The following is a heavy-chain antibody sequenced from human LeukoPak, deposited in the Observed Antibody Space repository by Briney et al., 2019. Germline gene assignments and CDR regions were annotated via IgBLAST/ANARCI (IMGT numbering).Heavy chain of an antibody. D-gene: IGHD5-24*01. CDR1: GFTVSSNY. J-gene: IGHJ4*02. CDR2: IYSGSST. Sequence: GGSLRLSCAASGFTVSSNYMSWVRQAPGKGLEWGSVIYSGSSTYYADSVKGRFTISRDNSKNTLYLQMNSLRAEDTAMYYCARSNVGSMAPDYWGQGTLVTVSS. CDR3: ARSNVGSMAPDY. V-gene: IGHV3-53*01.